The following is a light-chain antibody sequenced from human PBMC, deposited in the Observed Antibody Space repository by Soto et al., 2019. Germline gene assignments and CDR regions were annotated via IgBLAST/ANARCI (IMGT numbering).Light chain of an antibody. J-gene: IGLJ2*01. CDR3: LLSYSGARLL. V-gene: IGLV7-46*01. CDR1: TGAVTSGHY. CDR2: DTS. Sequence: QAVVTQEPSLTVSPGGTVTLTCGSSTGAVTSGHYPYWFQQKPGQAPRTLIYDTSNKHSRTPARFSGSLLGGKAALTLSGAQPEDEAEYYCLLSYSGARLLFGGGTKVTVL.